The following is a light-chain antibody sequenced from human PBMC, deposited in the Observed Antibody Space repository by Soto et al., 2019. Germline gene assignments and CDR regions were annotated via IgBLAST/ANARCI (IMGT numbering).Light chain of an antibody. J-gene: IGKJ1*01. Sequence: EIVMTQSPVTLSVSPGDRAALSCRASQSVSTNLAWYQQKPGQAPRLLIYGASTRATGIPARFSGSGSGTEFTLTISSLQSEDFAVYYCQQYNNWPRRTFGQGTKVDIK. CDR3: QQYNNWPRRT. CDR2: GAS. V-gene: IGKV3-15*01. CDR1: QSVSTN.